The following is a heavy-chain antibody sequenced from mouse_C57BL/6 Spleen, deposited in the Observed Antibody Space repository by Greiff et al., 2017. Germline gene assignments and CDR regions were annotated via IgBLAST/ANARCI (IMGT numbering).Heavy chain of an antibody. CDR1: GYTFTDYE. J-gene: IGHJ2*01. V-gene: IGHV1-15*01. CDR2: IDPETGGT. CDR3: TRYPTTVVAGDFDY. D-gene: IGHD1-1*01. Sequence: VQVVESGAELVRPGASVTLSCKASGYTFTDYEMHWVKQTPVHGLEWIGAIDPETGGTAYNQKFKGKAILTADKSSSTAYMELRSLTSEDSAVYYCTRYPTTVVAGDFDYWGQGTTLTVSS.